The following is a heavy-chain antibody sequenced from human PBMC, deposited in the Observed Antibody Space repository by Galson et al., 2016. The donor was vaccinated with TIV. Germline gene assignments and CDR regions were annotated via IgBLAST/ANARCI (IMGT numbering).Heavy chain of an antibody. Sequence: VDSVRGRFTISSDNAKNTLSLQMNSLRIEDTAVYYCSREVSMSALWEKWFDSWGQGTLVTVS. V-gene: IGHV3-7*01. J-gene: IGHJ5*01. D-gene: IGHD1-26*01. CDR3: SREVSMSALWEKWFDS.